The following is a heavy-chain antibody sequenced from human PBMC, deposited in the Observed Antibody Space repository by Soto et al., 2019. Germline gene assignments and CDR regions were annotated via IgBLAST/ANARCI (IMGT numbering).Heavy chain of an antibody. V-gene: IGHV1-69*01. CDR1: GGTFSSYA. J-gene: IGHJ6*02. D-gene: IGHD2-15*01. Sequence: SVKVSCNASGGTFSSYAISWVRQAPVQGLEWMGGIIPIFGTANYAQKFQGRVTITADESTSTAYMELSSLRSEDTAVYYCARGRVVVVAATRYYGMDVWGQGTTVTVSS. CDR3: ARGRVVVVAATRYYGMDV. CDR2: IIPIFGTA.